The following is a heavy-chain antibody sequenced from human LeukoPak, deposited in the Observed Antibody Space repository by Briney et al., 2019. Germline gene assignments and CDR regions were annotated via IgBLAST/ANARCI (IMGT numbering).Heavy chain of an antibody. Sequence: GESLKISCEGSGYSFTSYWIAWVRQMPGKGLEWMGIIYPGDFDTRYSPSFQGQVTISADKSINTAYLQWSSLKASDTAIYYCARRALTTGYFDYWGQGGLVTVSS. CDR1: GYSFTSYW. D-gene: IGHD1-1*01. V-gene: IGHV5-51*01. J-gene: IGHJ4*02. CDR3: ARRALTTGYFDY. CDR2: IYPGDFDT.